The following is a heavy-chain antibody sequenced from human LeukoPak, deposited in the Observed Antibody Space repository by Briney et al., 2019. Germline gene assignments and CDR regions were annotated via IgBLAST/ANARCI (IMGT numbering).Heavy chain of an antibody. J-gene: IGHJ1*01. Sequence: PGGSLRLSCAASGFTVSRNYMSWVRQAPGKGLEWVSVIFTGGSTYYADSVKGRFTISRDNSKNTLYLQMNSLRAEDTAVYYCAREEAVGATNEYFQHWGQGTLVTVSS. CDR1: GFTVSRNY. V-gene: IGHV3-53*01. CDR3: AREEAVGATNEYFQH. CDR2: IFTGGST. D-gene: IGHD1-26*01.